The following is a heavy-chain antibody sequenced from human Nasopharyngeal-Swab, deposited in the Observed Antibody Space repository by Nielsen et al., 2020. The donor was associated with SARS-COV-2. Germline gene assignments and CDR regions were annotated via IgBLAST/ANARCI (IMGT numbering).Heavy chain of an antibody. CDR1: GFTFSDYY. D-gene: IGHD2-8*01. CDR3: ARDHGLNFDL. V-gene: IGHV3-11*04. J-gene: IGHJ4*02. Sequence: GESLKISCAASGFTFSDYYMSWICQAPGKGLEWVSYISSSGSTIYYADSVKGRFTISRDNAKSSVYLQMTSLRDEDTAVYYCARDHGLNFDLWGQGTLVTVSS. CDR2: ISSSGSTI.